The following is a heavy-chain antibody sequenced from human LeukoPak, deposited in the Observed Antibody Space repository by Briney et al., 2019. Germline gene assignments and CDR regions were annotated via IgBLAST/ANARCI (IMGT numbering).Heavy chain of an antibody. V-gene: IGHV3-30-3*01. CDR2: ISSDGSNK. D-gene: IGHD6-13*01. J-gene: IGHJ4*02. CDR3: ARDPRSIAAARNYFDY. Sequence: TGGSLRLSCAASGFIFSTYAMHWVRQAPGKGLEWVAVISSDGSNKYYADSVKGRFTISRDNSKNTLYLQMNSLRAEDTAVYYCARDPRSIAAARNYFDYWGQGTLVTVSS. CDR1: GFIFSTYA.